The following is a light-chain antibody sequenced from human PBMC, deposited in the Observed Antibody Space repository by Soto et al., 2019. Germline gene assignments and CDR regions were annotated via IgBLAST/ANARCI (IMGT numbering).Light chain of an antibody. CDR3: QSYDSSLSGSNV. V-gene: IGLV1-40*01. Sequence: QSELTQPPSVSGARGQRVTISCTGSSSNIGAGYDVHWYQQLPGTAPKLLIYGNSNRPSGVPDRFSGSKSGTSASLTITGLQAEDEADYYCQSYDSSLSGSNVFGTGTKLTVL. CDR2: GNS. CDR1: SSNIGAGYD. J-gene: IGLJ1*01.